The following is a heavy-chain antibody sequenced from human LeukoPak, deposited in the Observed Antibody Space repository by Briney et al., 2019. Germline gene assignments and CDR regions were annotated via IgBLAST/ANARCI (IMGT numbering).Heavy chain of an antibody. V-gene: IGHV3-21*04. CDR3: AKEKYYYGSGSFGY. Sequence: GGSLRLSCAASGFTFSTYSMNWVRQAPGKGLEWVSSISSSSTYIYYADSVSGRFTISRDNAKNSLYLQMNSLRAEDTAVYYCAKEKYYYGSGSFGYWGQGTLVTVSS. CDR2: ISSSSTYI. J-gene: IGHJ4*02. D-gene: IGHD3-10*01. CDR1: GFTFSTYS.